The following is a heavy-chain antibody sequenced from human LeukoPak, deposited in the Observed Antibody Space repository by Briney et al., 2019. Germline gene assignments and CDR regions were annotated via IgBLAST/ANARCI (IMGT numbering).Heavy chain of an antibody. CDR3: ARASHCSGGSCYSEAYYYYYGMDV. D-gene: IGHD2-15*01. J-gene: IGHJ6*02. V-gene: IGHV1-18*01. CDR1: GYTFTSYG. CDR2: ISAYNGNT. Sequence: ASVKVSCKASGYTFTSYGISWVRQAPGQGLEWMGWISAYNGNTNCAQKLQGRVTMTTDTSTSTAYMELRSLRSDDTAVYYCARASHCSGGSCYSEAYYYYYGMDVWGQGTMVTVSS.